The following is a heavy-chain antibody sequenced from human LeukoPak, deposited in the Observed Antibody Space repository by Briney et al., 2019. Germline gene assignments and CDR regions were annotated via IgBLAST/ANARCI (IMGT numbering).Heavy chain of an antibody. Sequence: QPGGSLRLSCAASGFTFSSYSMNWVRQAPGKGLEWVSYISSSSSTIYYADSVKGRFTISRDNAKNSLYLQMNSLRAEDTAVYYCARDRVEQQLVPRYYYYYYMDVWGKGTTVTVSS. CDR2: ISSSSSTI. V-gene: IGHV3-48*04. D-gene: IGHD6-13*01. CDR1: GFTFSSYS. CDR3: ARDRVEQQLVPRYYYYYYMDV. J-gene: IGHJ6*03.